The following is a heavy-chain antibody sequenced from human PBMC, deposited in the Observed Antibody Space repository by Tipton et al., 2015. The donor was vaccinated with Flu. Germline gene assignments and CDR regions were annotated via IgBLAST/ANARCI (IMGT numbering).Heavy chain of an antibody. Sequence: SGFTFSTYGMHWVRQAPGKGLEWVAVIWYDGSNKYYADSVKGRFTISRDNSKNMLFLQMNRLRAEDTAVYYCAKGRLSSGYSPLDCWGQGTLVTVSS. J-gene: IGHJ4*02. CDR3: AKGRLSSGYSPLDC. CDR2: IWYDGSNK. D-gene: IGHD3-22*01. V-gene: IGHV3-33*06. CDR1: GFTFSTYG.